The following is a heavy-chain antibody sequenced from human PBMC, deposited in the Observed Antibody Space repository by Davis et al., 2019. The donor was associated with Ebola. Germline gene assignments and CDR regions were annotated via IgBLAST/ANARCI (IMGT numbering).Heavy chain of an antibody. D-gene: IGHD6-13*01. CDR2: ISYSAST. Sequence: SETLSLTCAVSGDSIKSGDHFWSWIRQPPGKGLEWIGYISYSASTSDSGTYYNPSLKSRVTISIDTSKSQFYLRLTSVTAEDTAVYFCARQIITNSWYSFYFDHWGQGTVVTVSS. V-gene: IGHV4-30-4*01. CDR1: GDSIKSGDHF. CDR3: ARQIITNSWYSFYFDH. J-gene: IGHJ4*02.